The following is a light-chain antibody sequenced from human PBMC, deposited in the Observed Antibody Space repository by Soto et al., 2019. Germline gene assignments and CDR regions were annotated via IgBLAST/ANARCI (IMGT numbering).Light chain of an antibody. Sequence: EIVLTQSPATLSLSPGERATLSCRASQSVSGYLAWYQQKPGQAPRLLLFDGSNRATGVPARFTGSGSGTDFTLTISSLELEDFAVYYCQQRGNWYTFGQGTKLEIK. CDR2: DGS. J-gene: IGKJ2*01. CDR1: QSVSGY. V-gene: IGKV3-11*01. CDR3: QQRGNWYT.